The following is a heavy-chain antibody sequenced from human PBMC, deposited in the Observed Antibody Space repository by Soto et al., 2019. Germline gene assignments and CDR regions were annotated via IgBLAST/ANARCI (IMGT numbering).Heavy chain of an antibody. J-gene: IGHJ6*02. V-gene: IGHV6-1*01. CDR3: AREMSGASYNWNDLYYYGMAV. D-gene: IGHD1-1*01. CDR2: TYYRSKWYN. CDR1: GDSVSSNSAA. Sequence: SQTLSLTCAISGDSVSSNSAAWNWIRQSPSRGLEWLGRTYYRSKWYNDYAVSVKSRITINPDTSKNQFSLQLNSVTPEDTAVYYCAREMSGASYNWNDLYYYGMAVWGQGTTVTVSS.